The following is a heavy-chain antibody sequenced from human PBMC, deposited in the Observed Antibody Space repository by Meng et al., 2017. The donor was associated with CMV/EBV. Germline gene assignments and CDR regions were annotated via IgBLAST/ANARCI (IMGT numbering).Heavy chain of an antibody. CDR1: GYTFTSYG. Sequence: SVKVSCKASGYTFTSYGISWVRQAPGQGLEWMGGIIPIFGTANYAQKFQGRVTITTDESTSTAYMELSSLRSEDTAVYYCARGYWDSSGYYQHFDYWGQGTLVTVSS. D-gene: IGHD3-22*01. CDR3: ARGYWDSSGYYQHFDY. V-gene: IGHV1-69*05. CDR2: IIPIFGTA. J-gene: IGHJ4*02.